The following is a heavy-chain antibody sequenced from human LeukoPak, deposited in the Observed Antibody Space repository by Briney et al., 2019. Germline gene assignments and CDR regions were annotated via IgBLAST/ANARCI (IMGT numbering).Heavy chain of an antibody. CDR1: GGSISTYS. J-gene: IGHJ4*02. CDR3: ARPGHYDFWSPYED. D-gene: IGHD3-3*01. Sequence: SETLSLTCTVSGGSISTYSWCWIRQAAGKRLEWIGCFYTSGTTNYNPSLKSRVAMSVDTSKNQFSLRLSSVTAADTAVYYCARPGHYDFWSPYEDWGQGSLVTVSS. CDR2: FYTSGTT. V-gene: IGHV4-4*07.